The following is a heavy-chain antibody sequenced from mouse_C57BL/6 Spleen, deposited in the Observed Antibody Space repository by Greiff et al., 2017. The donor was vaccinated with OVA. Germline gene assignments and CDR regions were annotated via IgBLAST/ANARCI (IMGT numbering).Heavy chain of an antibody. CDR3: ASQLAGRYFDD. J-gene: IGHJ2*01. CDR1: GFTFSSYA. CDR2: ISDGGSYT. V-gene: IGHV5-4*03. Sequence: EVKLVESGGGLVKPGGSLKLSCAASGFTFSSYAMSWVRQTPEKRLEWVATISDGGSYTYYPDNVKGRFTISRDNAKNNLYLQMSHLSSEDTAMYYCASQLAGRYFDDWGQGTTLTVSS. D-gene: IGHD6-1*01.